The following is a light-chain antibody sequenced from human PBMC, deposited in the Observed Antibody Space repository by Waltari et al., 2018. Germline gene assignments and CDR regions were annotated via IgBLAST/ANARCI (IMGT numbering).Light chain of an antibody. CDR2: DVS. Sequence: QSALTQPASVSGSPGQSITLSCTGTASDVAFYNYFPWYQQPPGKAPKVIIYDVSERPSGVSNRFSGSKSGNSAFLTISGLQAEDEADYYCNSYTGSSSWVFGGGTKLTV. J-gene: IGLJ3*02. CDR1: ASDVAFYNY. V-gene: IGLV2-14*03. CDR3: NSYTGSSSWV.